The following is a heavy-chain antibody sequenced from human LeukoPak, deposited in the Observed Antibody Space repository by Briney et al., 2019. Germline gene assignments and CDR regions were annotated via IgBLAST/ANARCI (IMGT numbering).Heavy chain of an antibody. Sequence: PSGTLSLTCAVSGYSISNGYQWAWIRQPPGKTLEWIGSIYHSGSAHYNPSLKSRVTISVDTSNNHFSLRLSSVTAADTAVYYCARDPRWLTPDCTSTSCYENYFDPWGQGTLVTVSS. CDR2: IYHSGSA. CDR3: ARDPRWLTPDCTSTSCYENYFDP. J-gene: IGHJ5*02. D-gene: IGHD2-2*01. V-gene: IGHV4-38-2*02. CDR1: GYSISNGYQ.